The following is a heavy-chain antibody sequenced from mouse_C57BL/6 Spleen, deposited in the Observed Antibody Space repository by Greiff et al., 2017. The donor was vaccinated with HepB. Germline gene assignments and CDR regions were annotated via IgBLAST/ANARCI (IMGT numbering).Heavy chain of an antibody. CDR1: GYTFTDYY. CDR2: INPNNGGT. V-gene: IGHV1-26*01. J-gene: IGHJ4*01. Sequence: EVQLQQSGPELVKPGASVKISCKASGYTFTDYYMNWVKQSHGKSLEWIGDINPNNGGTSYNQKFKGKATLTVDKSSSTAYMELRSLTSEDSAVYYCARGYGSSYMDYWGQGTSVTVSS. D-gene: IGHD1-1*01. CDR3: ARGYGSSYMDY.